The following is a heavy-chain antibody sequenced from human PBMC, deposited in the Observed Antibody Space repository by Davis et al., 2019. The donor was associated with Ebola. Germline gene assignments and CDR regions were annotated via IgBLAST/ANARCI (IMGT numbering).Heavy chain of an antibody. V-gene: IGHV1-18*01. CDR2: ISAYNGNT. Sequence: ASVKVSCKASGYTFTSYGISWVRQAPGQGLEWMGWISAYNGNTNYAQKLQGRVTMTTDTSTGTAYMELRSLRSDDTAVYYCAREWWDYPEGWFDPWGQGTLVTVSS. J-gene: IGHJ5*02. CDR1: GYTFTSYG. D-gene: IGHD2-15*01. CDR3: AREWWDYPEGWFDP.